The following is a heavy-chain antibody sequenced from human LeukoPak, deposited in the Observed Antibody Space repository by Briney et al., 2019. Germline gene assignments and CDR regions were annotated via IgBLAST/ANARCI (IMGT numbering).Heavy chain of an antibody. D-gene: IGHD2-15*01. V-gene: IGHV3-30*02. J-gene: IGHJ1*01. CDR2: IRYDGSNK. CDR3: AKDRVVGYYFQH. CDR1: GFIFSNYG. Sequence: PGGSLRLSCAASGFIFSNYGMHWVRQAPGKGPEWVAFIRYDGSNKYYADSVKGRFTISRDNSKNTLYLQMNSLRAEDTAVYYCAKDRVVGYYFQHWGQGTLVTVSS.